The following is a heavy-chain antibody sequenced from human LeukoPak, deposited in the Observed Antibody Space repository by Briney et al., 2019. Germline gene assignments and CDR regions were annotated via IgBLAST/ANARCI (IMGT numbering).Heavy chain of an antibody. D-gene: IGHD6-19*01. CDR1: GGTFSSYA. V-gene: IGHV1-69*05. CDR3: ARSSNGWYGTVDY. CDR2: IISIFGTA. Sequence: SVKVSCKASGGTFSSYAISWVRQAPGQGLEWMGGIISIFGTANYAQKFQGRVTITTDESTSTAYMELSSLRSEDTAVYYCARSSNGWYGTVDYWGQGTLVTVSS. J-gene: IGHJ4*02.